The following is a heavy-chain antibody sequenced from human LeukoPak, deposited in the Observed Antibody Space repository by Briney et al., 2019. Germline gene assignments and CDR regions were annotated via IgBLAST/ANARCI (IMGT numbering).Heavy chain of an antibody. CDR2: ISGSGGST. CDR1: GFTFRSYA. J-gene: IGHJ3*02. CDR3: AEGASAEVWDVLDI. V-gene: IGHV3-23*01. Sequence: GGSLRLSCAASGFTFRSYAMSWVRQAPGKGLEWVSGISGSGGSTNYADSVKGRFTVSRDNSKNTLYLQMKSLRAEDTAAYHCAEGASAEVWDVLDIWGQGTMVTVSS. D-gene: IGHD2-21*01.